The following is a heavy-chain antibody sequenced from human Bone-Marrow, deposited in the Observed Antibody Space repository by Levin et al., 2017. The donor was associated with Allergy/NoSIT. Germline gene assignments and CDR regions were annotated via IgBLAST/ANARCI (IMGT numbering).Heavy chain of an antibody. CDR3: ARVFHYGDYAFDY. CDR2: ISSSSSYI. Sequence: PGGSLRLSCAASGFTFSSYSMNWVRQAPGKGLEWVSSISSSSSYIYYADSVKGRFTISRDNAKNSLYLQMNSLRAEDTAVYYCARVFHYGDYAFDYWGQGTLVTVSS. D-gene: IGHD4-17*01. J-gene: IGHJ4*02. V-gene: IGHV3-21*01. CDR1: GFTFSSYS.